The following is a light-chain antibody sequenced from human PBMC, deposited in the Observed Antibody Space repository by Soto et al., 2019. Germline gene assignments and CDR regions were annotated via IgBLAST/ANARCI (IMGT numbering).Light chain of an antibody. CDR1: QTININY. Sequence: EVVLTQSPGTLSLSPGERATLSCRASQTININYLAWYQQKPGQAPRLLMSGASNRATSIPDRFSGSGSGTDFTLTINRLEPEDFAMYYCQQYNTSPRTFGQGTKVEVK. CDR3: QQYNTSPRT. CDR2: GAS. V-gene: IGKV3-20*01. J-gene: IGKJ1*01.